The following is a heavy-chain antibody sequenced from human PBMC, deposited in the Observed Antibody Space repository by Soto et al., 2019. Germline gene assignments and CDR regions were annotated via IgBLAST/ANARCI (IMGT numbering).Heavy chain of an antibody. D-gene: IGHD6-19*01. J-gene: IGHJ6*03. CDR2: IFSNDEK. CDR3: ARILFGRSVAGGYFYMDV. CDR1: GFSLSNGKVG. V-gene: IGHV2-26*01. Sequence: HVSLKESGPVLVKPTETLTLTCTVSGFSLSNGKVGVSWIRQPPGKALEWLAHIFSNDEKSYRTSLKSRLTICEDTSKSQVVLTMTNVDPVDTATYYCARILFGRSVAGGYFYMDVWGKGTTVTVSS.